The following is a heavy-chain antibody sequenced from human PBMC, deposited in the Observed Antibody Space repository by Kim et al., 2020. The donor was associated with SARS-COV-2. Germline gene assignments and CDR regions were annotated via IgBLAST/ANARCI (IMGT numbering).Heavy chain of an antibody. V-gene: IGHV3-11*05. CDR3: ARDPRRVVVGMWWFDP. CDR2: ISSGSGYT. D-gene: IGHD2-15*01. CDR1: GFTFSDYY. Sequence: GGSLRLSCAASGFTFSDYYMSWIRQSPGKGLECISYISSGSGYTNYADSVKGRFTISRDDAKNSLYLQMNSLRAEDTGVYYCARDPRRVVVGMWWFDPGGQGTPVSVSS. J-gene: IGHJ5*02.